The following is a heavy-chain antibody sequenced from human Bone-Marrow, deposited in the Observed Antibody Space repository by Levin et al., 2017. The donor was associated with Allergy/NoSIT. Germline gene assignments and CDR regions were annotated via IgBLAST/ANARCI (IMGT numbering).Heavy chain of an antibody. CDR3: ATATVSSLAAPNG. CDR2: IKSKTDGGTT. Sequence: PGGSLRLSCAASGFTFSNAWMNWVRQAPGKGLEWVGRIKSKTDGGTTDYAAPVKGRFTISRGDSKNTLYLQMNSLKTEDTAVYYCATATVSSLAAPNGWGQGTLVTVSS. V-gene: IGHV3-15*01. J-gene: IGHJ4*02. D-gene: IGHD6-6*01. CDR1: GFTFSNAW.